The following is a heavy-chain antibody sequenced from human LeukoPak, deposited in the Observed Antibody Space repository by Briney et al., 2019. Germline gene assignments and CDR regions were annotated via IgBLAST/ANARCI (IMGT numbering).Heavy chain of an antibody. D-gene: IGHD6-13*01. Sequence: GGSLRLSCAASGFTFSNDWMAWVRQAPGKGLEWVANVEKDGSGKNYVDSVKGRFIISRDNAKNSLYLQMNSLRVEDTAVYFCAREVATGTGAYNYWGQGTLVTVSS. CDR2: VEKDGSGK. CDR1: GFTFSNDW. CDR3: AREVATGTGAYNY. J-gene: IGHJ4*02. V-gene: IGHV3-7*01.